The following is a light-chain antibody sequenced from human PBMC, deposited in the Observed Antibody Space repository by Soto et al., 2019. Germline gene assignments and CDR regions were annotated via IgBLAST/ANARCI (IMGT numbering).Light chain of an antibody. J-gene: IGLJ3*02. CDR1: SSNIGAGYP. CDR2: G. V-gene: IGLV1-40*01. CDR3: QSYDSSLSRRWV. Sequence: QLVLTQPPSVSWAPGQRVTISCTGSSSNIGAGYPVHWYQQLPGTAPKLLVAGNRPSGVPDRFSVSKSGASASLAITGLQAEDEADYYCQSYDSSLSRRWVFGGGTKLTVL.